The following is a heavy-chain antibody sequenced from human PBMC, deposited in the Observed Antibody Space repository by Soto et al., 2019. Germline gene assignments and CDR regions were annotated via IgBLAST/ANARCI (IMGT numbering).Heavy chain of an antibody. CDR3: ARDRNDYGDYDLDY. CDR1: GFTFSSYS. Sequence: EVQLVESGGGLVQPGGSLRLSCAASGFTFSSYSMNWVRQAPGKGLEWVSYISSSSSTIYYADSVKGRFTISRDNAKNSLYLQMNSLRAEDTAVYYCARDRNDYGDYDLDYWGQGTLVTVSS. J-gene: IGHJ4*02. D-gene: IGHD4-17*01. CDR2: ISSSSSTI. V-gene: IGHV3-48*01.